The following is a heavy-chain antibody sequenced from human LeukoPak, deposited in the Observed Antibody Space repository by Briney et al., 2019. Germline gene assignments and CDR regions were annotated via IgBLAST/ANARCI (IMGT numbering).Heavy chain of an antibody. J-gene: IGHJ4*02. CDR2: ISSSRSYI. CDR3: ARDLRVVVAATGY. Sequence: PGGSLRLSCAASGFTFSNYTMNWVRQAPGKGLEWVSSISSSRSYIFYADSVKGRFTVSRDNAKNSLYLQMNSLRAEDTAVYYCARDLRVVVAATGYWGQGTLVTVSS. CDR1: GFTFSNYT. D-gene: IGHD2-15*01. V-gene: IGHV3-21*01.